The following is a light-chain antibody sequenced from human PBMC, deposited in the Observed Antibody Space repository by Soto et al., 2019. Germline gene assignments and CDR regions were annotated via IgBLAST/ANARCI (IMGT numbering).Light chain of an antibody. CDR1: SSDVGGYNY. CDR2: EVD. J-gene: IGLJ1*01. CDR3: RSHVGSKNXPYV. Sequence: QSVLAQPRSASGSPGQSVTISCTGTSSDVGGYNYVSWYKHHPGKDPKLIIYEVDERPSGVPDLFSGSKSGNTASLTVSGLQAEDEADYYCRSHVGSKNXPYVVGTGTKVXV. V-gene: IGLV2-8*01.